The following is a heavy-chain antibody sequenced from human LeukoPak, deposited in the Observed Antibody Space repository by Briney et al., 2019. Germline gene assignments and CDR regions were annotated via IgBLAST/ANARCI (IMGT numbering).Heavy chain of an antibody. CDR3: ARVGGIAVAGYYFDY. D-gene: IGHD6-19*01. CDR1: GGSISSYY. V-gene: IGHV4-4*07. Sequence: SETLSLTCTVSGGSISSYYWSWIRQPAGKGLEWIGRIYTSGSTNYNPSLKSRVTMSVDTSKNQFSLKLGSVTAADTAVYYCARVGGIAVAGYYFDYWGQETLVTVSS. CDR2: IYTSGST. J-gene: IGHJ4*02.